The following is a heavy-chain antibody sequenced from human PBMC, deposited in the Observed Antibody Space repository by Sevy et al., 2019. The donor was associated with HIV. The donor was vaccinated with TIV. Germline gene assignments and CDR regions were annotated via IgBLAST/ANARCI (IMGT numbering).Heavy chain of an antibody. CDR3: ARDRGEILRSAFKS. D-gene: IGHD3-10*01. V-gene: IGHV3-30*04. CDR2: ISHDGRNYK. Sequence: GESLRLSCAASGFTFSEYGMHWVRQAPGKGLEWVAVISHDGRNYKYNADFVKGRFTISRDNSRNTLYLQMNSLRADDTAIYYCARDRGEILRSAFKSWGQGTLVTVSS. J-gene: IGHJ5*02. CDR1: GFTFSEYG.